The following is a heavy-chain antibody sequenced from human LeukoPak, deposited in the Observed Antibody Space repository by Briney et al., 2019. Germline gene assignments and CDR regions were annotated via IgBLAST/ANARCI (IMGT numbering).Heavy chain of an antibody. CDR1: GFTFSNYW. Sequence: GGSLRLSCAASGFTFSNYWMHWVRQALGKGLVWVSRINSDGSGRNYADSAKGRFTISRDNAKNTLYLQMNSLRAEDTAVYYCASASSHRIAAGGDYWGQGTLVTVSS. J-gene: IGHJ4*02. CDR2: INSDGSGR. V-gene: IGHV3-74*01. CDR3: ASASSHRIAAGGDY. D-gene: IGHD6-13*01.